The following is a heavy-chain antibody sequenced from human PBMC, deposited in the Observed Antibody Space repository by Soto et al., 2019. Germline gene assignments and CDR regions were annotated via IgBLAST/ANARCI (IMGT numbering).Heavy chain of an antibody. CDR2: IYYSGST. CDR3: ARVGGFGATTIDY. V-gene: IGHV4-59*08. J-gene: IGHJ4*02. CDR1: GGSISSYY. D-gene: IGHD3-10*01. Sequence: PSETLSHTCTVSGGSISSYYWIWIRQPPGKGLEWIGYIYYSGSTNYNPSLKSRVTISVDTSKNQFSLKLSSVTAADTAVYYCARVGGFGATTIDYWGQGTLVTVSS.